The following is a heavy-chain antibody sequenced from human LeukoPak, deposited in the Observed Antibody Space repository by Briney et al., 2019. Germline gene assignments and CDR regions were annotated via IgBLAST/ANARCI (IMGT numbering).Heavy chain of an antibody. D-gene: IGHD4-23*01. J-gene: IGHJ4*02. CDR3: ARGWLAETTVVTPYNY. Sequence: SVKVSCKASGGSFSSYAINWVRQAPGQGLEWMGGIIPIFGKANYAQKFQDRVAITAVESMSTVYMELSSLRSEDTAVYYCARGWLAETTVVTPYNYWGQGTLVTVSS. V-gene: IGHV1-69*13. CDR2: IIPIFGKA. CDR1: GGSFSSYA.